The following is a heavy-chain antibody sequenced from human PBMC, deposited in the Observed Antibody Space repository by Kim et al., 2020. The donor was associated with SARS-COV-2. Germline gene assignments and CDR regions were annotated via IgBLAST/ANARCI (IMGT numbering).Heavy chain of an antibody. CDR1: GFTVSSNY. Sequence: VGSLRLSCAASGFTVSSNYMSWVRQAPGKGLEWVSVIYSGGSTYYADSVKGRFTIYRDNSKNTLYLQINSLRAADTAVYYCARDKHYRIDYYGMDVWGKGTTDTVSS. J-gene: IGHJ6*04. CDR2: IYSGGST. V-gene: IGHV3-53*01. CDR3: ARDKHYRIDYYGMDV. D-gene: IGHD4-4*01.